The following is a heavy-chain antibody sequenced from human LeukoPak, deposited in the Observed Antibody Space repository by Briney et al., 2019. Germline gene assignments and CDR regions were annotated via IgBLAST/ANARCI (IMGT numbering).Heavy chain of an antibody. CDR1: GYTFTDYY. J-gene: IGHJ4*02. V-gene: IGHV1-69-2*01. D-gene: IGHD3-22*01. CDR2: VDPEDGET. CDR3: ALIVVVNNTIDY. Sequence: ATVKISCKASGYTFTDYYMHWVQQAPGKGLEWMGLVDPEDGETIYAEKFQGRVTITADTSTDTAYMELSSLRSGDTAVYYCALIVVVNNTIDYWGQGTLVTVSS.